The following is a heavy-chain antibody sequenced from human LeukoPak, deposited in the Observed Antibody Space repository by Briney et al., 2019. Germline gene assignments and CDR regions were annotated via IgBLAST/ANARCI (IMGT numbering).Heavy chain of an antibody. D-gene: IGHD2-2*01. CDR1: GFTFSSYW. CDR2: ISPDGSSA. J-gene: IGHJ3*02. V-gene: IGHV3-74*01. CDR3: ARDPTYCSSTSCSRHGAFDI. Sequence: GGSLRLSCAASGFTFSSYWMHWVRQAPGKGLVWVSRISPDGSSALYADSVKGRFTISRDNSKNTLYLQMNSLRAEDTAVYYCARDPTYCSSTSCSRHGAFDIWGQGTMVTVSS.